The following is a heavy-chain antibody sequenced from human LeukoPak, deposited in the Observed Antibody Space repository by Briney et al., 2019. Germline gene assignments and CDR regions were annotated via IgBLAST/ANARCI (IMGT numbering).Heavy chain of an antibody. CDR1: GFTFSSYA. J-gene: IGHJ4*02. V-gene: IGHV3-23*01. D-gene: IGHD6-6*01. CDR3: ARGRRQEQLVRYDY. Sequence: GSLRLSCAASGFTFSSYAMSWVRQAPGKGLEWVSAISGSGGSTYYADSVKGRFTISRDNSKNTLYLQMNSLRAEDTAVYYCARGRRQEQLVRYDYWGQGTLDTVSS. CDR2: ISGSGGST.